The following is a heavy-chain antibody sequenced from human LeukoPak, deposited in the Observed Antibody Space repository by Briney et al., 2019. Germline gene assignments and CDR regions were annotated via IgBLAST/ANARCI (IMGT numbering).Heavy chain of an antibody. CDR1: GYSISSGYY. CDR3: ARDLDGSGSYPYNWFDP. J-gene: IGHJ5*02. Sequence: SETLSLTCTVSGYSISSGYYWGWIRQPPGKGLEWIDRIYHSGSTYYNPSLKSRVTISVDTSKNQFSLKLSSVTAADTAVYYCARDLDGSGSYPYNWFDPWGQGTLVTVSS. D-gene: IGHD3-10*01. CDR2: IYHSGST. V-gene: IGHV4-38-2*02.